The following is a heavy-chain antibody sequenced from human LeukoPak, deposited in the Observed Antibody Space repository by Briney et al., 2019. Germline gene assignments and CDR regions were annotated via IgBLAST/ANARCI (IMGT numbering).Heavy chain of an antibody. Sequence: SETLSLTCTVSGGSISSYYWSWIRQPAGKGLEGIGRIYTSGSTNYNPSLKSRVTMSVDTSKNQFSLKLSSVTAADTAVYYCAKGGRSRDGYNFIYSLDYWGQGTLVTVSS. V-gene: IGHV4-4*07. D-gene: IGHD5-24*01. CDR1: GGSISSYY. CDR2: IYTSGST. CDR3: AKGGRSRDGYNFIYSLDY. J-gene: IGHJ4*02.